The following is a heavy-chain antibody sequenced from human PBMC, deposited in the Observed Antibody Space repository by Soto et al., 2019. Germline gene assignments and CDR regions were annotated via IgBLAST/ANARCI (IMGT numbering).Heavy chain of an antibody. Sequence: PGGSLRLSCTASGFTFGDYAMSWFRQAPGKGLEWVGFIRSKAYGGTTEYAASVKGRFTISRDDSKSIAYLQMNSLKTEDTAVYYCTRDKKNCGGDCYSPRAPAYWGQGTLVTVSS. CDR2: IRSKAYGGTT. V-gene: IGHV3-49*03. CDR1: GFTFGDYA. D-gene: IGHD2-21*02. CDR3: TRDKKNCGGDCYSPRAPAY. J-gene: IGHJ4*02.